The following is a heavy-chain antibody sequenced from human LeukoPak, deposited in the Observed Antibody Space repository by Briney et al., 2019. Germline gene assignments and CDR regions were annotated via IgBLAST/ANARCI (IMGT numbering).Heavy chain of an antibody. V-gene: IGHV4-59*01. CDR3: ARATEMATIIDY. CDR1: GGSFSGYY. J-gene: IGHJ4*02. CDR2: IYYSGST. D-gene: IGHD5-24*01. Sequence: SETLSLTCAVYGGSFSGYYWSWIRQPPGKGLEWIGYIYYSGSTNYNPSLKSRVTISVDTSKNQFSLKLSSVTAADTAVYYCARATEMATIIDYWGQGTLVTVSS.